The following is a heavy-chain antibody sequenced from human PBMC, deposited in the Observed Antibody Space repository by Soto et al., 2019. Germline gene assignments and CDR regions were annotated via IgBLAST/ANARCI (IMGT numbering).Heavy chain of an antibody. CDR2: ISYDGSNK. J-gene: IGHJ4*02. Sequence: GGSLRLSCAASGFTFSSYGMHWVRQAPGKGLEWVAVISYDGSNKYYADSVKGRFTISRDNSKNTLYLQMNSLRAEDTAVYYCAKDDHFHLYSSLKHGGRDYYDSSGSLDYWGQGTLVTVSS. CDR1: GFTFSSYG. V-gene: IGHV3-30*18. CDR3: AKDDHFHLYSSLKHGGRDYYDSSGSLDY. D-gene: IGHD3-22*01.